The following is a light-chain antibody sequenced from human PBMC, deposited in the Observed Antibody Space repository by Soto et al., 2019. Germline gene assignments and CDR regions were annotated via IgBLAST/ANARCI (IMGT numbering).Light chain of an antibody. CDR3: QQYNSYSYT. CDR2: KAS. Sequence: DIQMTQSPSTLSASVGDRVTITCRASQSISSWLAWYQQKPGKAPKLLIYKASSIESGVPSRFSGSGSGTEFTLTISSLQPDDFATYCCQQYNSYSYTFGQGTKLEIK. V-gene: IGKV1-5*03. J-gene: IGKJ2*01. CDR1: QSISSW.